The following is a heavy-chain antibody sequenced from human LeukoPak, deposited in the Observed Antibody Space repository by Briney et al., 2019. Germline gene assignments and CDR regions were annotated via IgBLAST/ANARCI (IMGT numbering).Heavy chain of an antibody. J-gene: IGHJ4*02. CDR3: AKGGEQQLLLYD. D-gene: IGHD6-13*01. CDR1: GFTFSSYA. Sequence: GRSLRLSCAASGFTFSSYAMSWVRQAPGKGLEWVSAISGSGGSTYYADSVKGRFTISRDNSKNTLYLQMNSLRAEDTAVYYCAKGGEQQLLLYDWGQGTLVTVSS. CDR2: ISGSGGST. V-gene: IGHV3-23*01.